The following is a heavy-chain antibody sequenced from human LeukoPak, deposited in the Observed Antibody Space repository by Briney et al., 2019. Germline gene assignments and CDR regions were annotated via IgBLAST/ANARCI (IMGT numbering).Heavy chain of an antibody. J-gene: IGHJ6*02. Sequence: PGGSLRLSCAASGFTFSSYEMNWVRQAPGKGLEWVSYISSSGSTIYYADSVKGRFTISRDNAKNSLYLQMNSLRAEDTAVYYCAAFDIVVVVAAGGYYYDMDVWGQGTTVTVSS. CDR1: GFTFSSYE. CDR3: AAFDIVVVVAAGGYYYDMDV. D-gene: IGHD2-15*01. CDR2: ISSSGSTI. V-gene: IGHV3-48*03.